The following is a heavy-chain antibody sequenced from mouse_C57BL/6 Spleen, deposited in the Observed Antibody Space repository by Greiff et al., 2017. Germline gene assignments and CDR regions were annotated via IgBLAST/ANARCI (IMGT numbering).Heavy chain of an antibody. D-gene: IGHD1-1*01. CDR1: GYTFTSYW. Sequence: LVESGAELVRPGSSVKLSCKASGYTFTSYWMHWVKQRPIQGLEWIGNIDPSDSETHYNQKFKDKATLTVDKSSSTAYMQLSSLTSEDSAVYYCARSFITTVDWFAYWGQGTLVTVSA. J-gene: IGHJ3*01. CDR2: IDPSDSET. V-gene: IGHV1-52*01. CDR3: ARSFITTVDWFAY.